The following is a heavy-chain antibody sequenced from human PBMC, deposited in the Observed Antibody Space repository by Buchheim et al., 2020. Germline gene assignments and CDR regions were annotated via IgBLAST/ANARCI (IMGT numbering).Heavy chain of an antibody. CDR2: MNLNSGNT. CDR3: ARTARGVVVAPRRYYYYMDV. CDR1: GYTFTSYD. J-gene: IGHJ6*03. Sequence: QVQLVQSGAEVKKPGASVKVSCKASGYTFTSYDINWVRQATGQGLEWMGWMNLNSGNTGNAQKFQGRVTMTRNTSITPAYMELRSLRSEDTAVYYCARTARGVVVAPRRYYYYMDVWGKGTT. V-gene: IGHV1-8*01. D-gene: IGHD2-15*01.